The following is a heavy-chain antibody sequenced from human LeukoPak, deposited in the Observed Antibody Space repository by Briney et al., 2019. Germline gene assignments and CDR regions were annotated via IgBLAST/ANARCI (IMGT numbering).Heavy chain of an antibody. Sequence: SQTLSLTCTVSGGSISSGSYYWSWIRQPAGKGLEWIGRIYTSGSTNYNPSLKSRVTISVDTSKNQFSLKLSSVTAADTAVYYCARTTEGGYTYGYFYYYYMDVWGKGTTVTISS. CDR3: ARTTEGGYTYGYFYYYYMDV. CDR1: GGSISSGSYY. J-gene: IGHJ6*03. V-gene: IGHV4-61*02. D-gene: IGHD5-18*01. CDR2: IYTSGST.